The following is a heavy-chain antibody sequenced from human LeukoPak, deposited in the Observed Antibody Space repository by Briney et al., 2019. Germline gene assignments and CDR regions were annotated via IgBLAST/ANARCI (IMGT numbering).Heavy chain of an antibody. J-gene: IGHJ5*02. CDR3: ARDKVIASAGTPNWFDP. V-gene: IGHV1-18*01. Sequence: ASVKVSCKASGYTFTKYGISWVRQAPGQGLEWVGWISAYDGNTEYAQMVQGRVTMTTDTSTSTAYMELRSLRSDDTAVYYCARDKVIASAGTPNWFDPWGQGTPVTVSS. CDR1: GYTFTKYG. D-gene: IGHD6-13*01. CDR2: ISAYDGNT.